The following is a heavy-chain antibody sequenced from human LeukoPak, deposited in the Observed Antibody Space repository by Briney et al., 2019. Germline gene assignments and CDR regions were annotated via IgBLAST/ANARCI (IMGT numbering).Heavy chain of an antibody. J-gene: IGHJ5*02. D-gene: IGHD2-2*01. Sequence: SQTLSLTXTVSGGSISSGSYYWSWIRQPAGKGLEWIGRIYTSGSTNYNPSLKSRVTIPVDTSKNQFSLKLSSVTAADTAVYYCARAHYRYCSSTSCYDNWFDPWGQGTLVTVSS. CDR3: ARAHYRYCSSTSCYDNWFDP. V-gene: IGHV4-61*02. CDR2: IYTSGST. CDR1: GGSISSGSYY.